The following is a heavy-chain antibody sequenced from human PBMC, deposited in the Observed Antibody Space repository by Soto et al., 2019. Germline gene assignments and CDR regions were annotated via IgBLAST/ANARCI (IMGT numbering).Heavy chain of an antibody. J-gene: IGHJ3*02. Sequence: SETLSLTCTVSGGSISSGGYYWSWIRQHPGKGLEWIGYIYYSGSTYYNPSLKSRVTISVDTSKNQFSLKLSSVTAADTAVYYCATRGDDYGESDAFDIWGQGTMVTVSS. CDR1: GGSISSGGYY. D-gene: IGHD4-17*01. V-gene: IGHV4-31*03. CDR2: IYYSGST. CDR3: ATRGDDYGESDAFDI.